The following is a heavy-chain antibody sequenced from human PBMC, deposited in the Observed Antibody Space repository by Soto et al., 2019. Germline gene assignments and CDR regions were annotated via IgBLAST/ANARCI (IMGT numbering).Heavy chain of an antibody. D-gene: IGHD3-3*01. V-gene: IGHV3-23*04. J-gene: IGHJ6*02. Sequence: EVHLVESGGGLVQPGGSLRLSCAASGFTFSTHWMHWVRQVPGKGLVWISAISGSGGSTYYADSVKGRFTISRDNSKNTLYLQMNSLRAEDTAVYYCAKETYDFWSGYYTDYYGMDVWGQGTTVTVSS. CDR1: GFTFSTHW. CDR3: AKETYDFWSGYYTDYYGMDV. CDR2: ISGSGGST.